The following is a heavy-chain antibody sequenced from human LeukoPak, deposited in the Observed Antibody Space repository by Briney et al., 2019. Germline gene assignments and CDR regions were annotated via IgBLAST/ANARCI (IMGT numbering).Heavy chain of an antibody. CDR1: GGSISSYY. V-gene: IGHV4-59*01. D-gene: IGHD3-10*01. Sequence: SETLSLTCTVSGGSISSYYWNWIRQSPGKGLEWIGYIYYSGITNYNPSLKSRVTISVDTSKSQFSLKLSSVTAADTAVYYCASGDLGYYGSGSYNYWGQGTLVTVSS. CDR2: IYYSGIT. CDR3: ASGDLGYYGSGSYNY. J-gene: IGHJ4*02.